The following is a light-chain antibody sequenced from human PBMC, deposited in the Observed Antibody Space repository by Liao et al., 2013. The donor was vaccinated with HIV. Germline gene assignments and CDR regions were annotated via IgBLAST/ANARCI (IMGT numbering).Light chain of an antibody. J-gene: IGLJ3*02. CDR2: YDS. Sequence: SYVLTQSPSVSVAPGKTATISCGGDSIGSKSVHWYQQRPGQAPVLVMSYDSDRPSGIPERFSGSHSGNTATLTISRVEAGDEADYYCQVWDSSGDHPVFGGGTKLTVL. V-gene: IGLV3-21*01. CDR1: SIGSKS. CDR3: QVWDSSGDHPV.